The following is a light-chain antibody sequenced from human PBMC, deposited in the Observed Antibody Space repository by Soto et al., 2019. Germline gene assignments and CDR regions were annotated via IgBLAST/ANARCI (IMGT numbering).Light chain of an antibody. V-gene: IGLV7-43*01. CDR2: STS. Sequence: QAVVTQEPSLTVSPGGTVTLTGASSTGAVTRDSYSNWFQQKPGQTPRALIYSTSQKHSWTPARFSGSLFGGKAALTLSAVQPEDEADYYCLLNTGDAWVFGGGTKLTVL. CDR3: LLNTGDAWV. J-gene: IGLJ3*02. CDR1: TGAVTRDSY.